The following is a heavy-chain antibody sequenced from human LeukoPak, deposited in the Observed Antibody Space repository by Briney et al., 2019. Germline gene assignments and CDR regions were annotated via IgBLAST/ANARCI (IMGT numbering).Heavy chain of an antibody. CDR3: AKDLYNWNYVRAFDI. V-gene: IGHV3-30*02. D-gene: IGHD1-7*01. CDR1: RFIFSTYG. CDR2: IRYDGSNK. J-gene: IGHJ3*02. Sequence: GGSLRLSCAASRFIFSTYGMHWVRQAPGKGLEWVAFIRYDGSNKYYADSVKGRFTISRDNSKNTLYLQMNSLRAEDTAVYYCAKDLYNWNYVRAFDIWGQGTMVTVSS.